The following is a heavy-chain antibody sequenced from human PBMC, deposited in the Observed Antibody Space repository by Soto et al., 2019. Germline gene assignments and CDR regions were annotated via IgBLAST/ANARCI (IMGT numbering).Heavy chain of an antibody. CDR2: VTYDGTNK. V-gene: IGHV3-30*14. CDR3: ARAYGGNPALFDP. CDR1: GFTFSSYA. Sequence: TGGSLRLSCAASGFTFSSYAMHWVRQAPGKGLDWVAAVTYDGTNKYYADSVKGRFTFSRDNSKNTLYLQMNSLRAEDTAVYYCARAYGGNPALFDPWGQGTLVTVSS. J-gene: IGHJ5*02. D-gene: IGHD4-17*01.